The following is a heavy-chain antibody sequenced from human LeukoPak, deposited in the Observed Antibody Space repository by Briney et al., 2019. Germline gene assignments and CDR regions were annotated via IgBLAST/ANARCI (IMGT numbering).Heavy chain of an antibody. CDR1: GGSISSGDYY. Sequence: PSETLSLTCTVSGGSISSGDYYWSWIRQPPGKGLEWIGYIYYSGSTYYNPSLKSRVTISVDTSKNQFSLKLSSVTAADTAVYYCARVTVVVIISFDIWGQGTMVTVSS. V-gene: IGHV4-30-4*08. CDR3: ARVTVVVIISFDI. CDR2: IYYSGST. J-gene: IGHJ3*02. D-gene: IGHD3-22*01.